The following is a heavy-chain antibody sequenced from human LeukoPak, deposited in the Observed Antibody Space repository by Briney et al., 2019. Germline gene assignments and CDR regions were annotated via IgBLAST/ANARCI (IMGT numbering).Heavy chain of an antibody. CDR1: GGSISSSSYY. CDR2: IYYSGST. J-gene: IGHJ6*03. D-gene: IGHD6-19*01. CDR3: ARAPGGWSFYYYYYMDV. V-gene: IGHV4-39*07. Sequence: SETLSLTCTVSGGSISSSSYYWGWIRQPPGKGLEWIGTIYYSGSTYYNPSLKGRVTISVDTSKNQFSLKLSSVTAADTAVYYCARAPGGWSFYYYYYMDVWGKGTTVTVSS.